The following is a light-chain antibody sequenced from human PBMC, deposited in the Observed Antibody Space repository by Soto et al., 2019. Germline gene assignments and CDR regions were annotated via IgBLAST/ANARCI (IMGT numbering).Light chain of an antibody. Sequence: QSALTQPPSASGSPGQSVTISCTGTSSDVGDYNYVPWYQHHPGKAPKLMIYEVSKRPSGVPDRFSGSKSDNTASLTVSGLQAEDEADYYCSSYAGSNNFGVFGGGTKLTVL. CDR2: EVS. V-gene: IGLV2-8*01. CDR1: SSDVGDYNY. J-gene: IGLJ2*01. CDR3: SSYAGSNNFGV.